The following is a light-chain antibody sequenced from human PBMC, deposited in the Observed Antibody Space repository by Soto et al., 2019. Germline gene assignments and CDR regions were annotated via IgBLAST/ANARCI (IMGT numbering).Light chain of an antibody. Sequence: EIVLTQSPGTLSLSPGERATLSCRASQSVSSSYLAWYQQKPGQAPRLLIYGASSRATGIPDRFSGSGSGTDFTLTISRLEREDFVVYYCQQYGSSPFTFGPGTKVYIK. CDR3: QQYGSSPFT. J-gene: IGKJ3*01. CDR1: QSVSSSY. CDR2: GAS. V-gene: IGKV3-20*01.